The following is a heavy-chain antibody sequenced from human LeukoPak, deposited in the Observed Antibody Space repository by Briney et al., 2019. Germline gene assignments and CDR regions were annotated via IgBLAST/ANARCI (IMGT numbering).Heavy chain of an antibody. CDR3: ARGDCSGGSCYPDY. V-gene: IGHV1-8*01. CDR1: GYTFTSYD. CDR2: MSPYSGNT. D-gene: IGHD2-15*01. Sequence: GASVKVSCKASGYTFTSYDINWVRQATGQGLEWMGWMSPYSGNTGYAQKFQGRVTMTRNTSISTAYMELSSLRSEDTAVYYCARGDCSGGSCYPDYWGQGTLVTVSS. J-gene: IGHJ4*02.